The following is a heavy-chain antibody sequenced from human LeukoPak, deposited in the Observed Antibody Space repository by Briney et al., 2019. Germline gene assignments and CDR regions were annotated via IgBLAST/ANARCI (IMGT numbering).Heavy chain of an antibody. CDR2: IRYDGSNK. CDR1: GFTFSSYG. D-gene: IGHD3-22*01. Sequence: PGGSLRLSCAASGFTFSSYGMHWVRQAPGKGLEWVAFIRYDGSNKYYADSVKGRFTISRDNSKNTLYLQMNSLRAEDTAVYYCAKAGYYYDSSGYSYYFDYWGQGTLVTVSS. J-gene: IGHJ4*02. V-gene: IGHV3-30*02. CDR3: AKAGYYYDSSGYSYYFDY.